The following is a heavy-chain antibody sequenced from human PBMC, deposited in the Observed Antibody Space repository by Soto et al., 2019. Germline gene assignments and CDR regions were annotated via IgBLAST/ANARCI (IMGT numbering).Heavy chain of an antibody. Sequence: SETLSLTCTVSGGSISSYYWSWIRQPPGKGLEWIGYIYYSGSTNYNPSLKSRVTISVDTSKNQFSLKLSSVTAADTAVYYCARHGPIAAAGINWFDPWGQGTLVTVSS. D-gene: IGHD6-13*01. J-gene: IGHJ5*02. CDR3: ARHGPIAAAGINWFDP. V-gene: IGHV4-59*08. CDR1: GGSISSYY. CDR2: IYYSGST.